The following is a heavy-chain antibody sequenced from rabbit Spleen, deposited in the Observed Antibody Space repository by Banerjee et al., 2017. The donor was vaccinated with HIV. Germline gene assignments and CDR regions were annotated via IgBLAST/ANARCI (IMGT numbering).Heavy chain of an antibody. CDR1: GFSFDSGYD. V-gene: IGHV1S40*01. CDR3: ARDTGTSFSTYGMDL. J-gene: IGHJ6*01. D-gene: IGHD8-1*01. Sequence: QSLEESGGGLVKPGASLTLTCKASGFSFDSGYDMCWVRQAPGKGLEWIACIYAGSSDSIYSATWAKGRFTISKTSSTTVTLQMTSLTAADTATYFCARDTGTSFSTYGMDLWGPGTLVTV. CDR2: IYAGSSDSI.